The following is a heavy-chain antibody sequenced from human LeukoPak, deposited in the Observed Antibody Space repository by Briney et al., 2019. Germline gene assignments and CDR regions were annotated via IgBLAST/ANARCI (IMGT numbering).Heavy chain of an antibody. Sequence: KTSETLSLTCTVSSGSISTSNYYWGWVRQPPGKALEWIGNIFYTGSTYYSPSLKSRVTMSVDTSKNQFSLMLTSVTAADTAVYYCARDQVYRSSWGHDAFDVWGQGTMVTVSA. CDR1: SGSISTSNYY. D-gene: IGHD6-13*01. CDR3: ARDQVYRSSWGHDAFDV. CDR2: IFYTGST. J-gene: IGHJ3*01. V-gene: IGHV4-39*07.